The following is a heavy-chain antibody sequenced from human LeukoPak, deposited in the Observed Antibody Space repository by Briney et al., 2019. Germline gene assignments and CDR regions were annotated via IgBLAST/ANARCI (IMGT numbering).Heavy chain of an antibody. J-gene: IGHJ4*02. Sequence: GGSLRLSCAASGFTFSSYEMNWVRQAPGKGPEWGSYISSSGSTIYYADSVKGRFTISRDNAKNSLYLQMNSLRAEDTAVYYCARYPNLRGYRGYDLKYYFDYWGQGTLVTVCS. CDR3: ARYPNLRGYRGYDLKYYFDY. V-gene: IGHV3-48*03. D-gene: IGHD5-12*01. CDR1: GFTFSSYE. CDR2: ISSSGSTI.